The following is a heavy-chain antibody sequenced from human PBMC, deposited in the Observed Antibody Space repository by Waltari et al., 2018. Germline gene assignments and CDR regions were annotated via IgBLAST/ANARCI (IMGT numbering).Heavy chain of an antibody. J-gene: IGHJ4*02. CDR1: GGSFRGYY. D-gene: IGHD5-12*01. Sequence: QVQLQQWGAGLLKPSATLSLTCAVYGGSFRGYYWSWIRQPPGKGLEWSGEINHSGSTNYNPSLKSRVTISVDTSKNQFSLKLSSVTAADTAVYYCARRTRGVATSFDYWDQGTLVTVSS. CDR2: INHSGST. V-gene: IGHV4-34*01. CDR3: ARRTRGVATSFDY.